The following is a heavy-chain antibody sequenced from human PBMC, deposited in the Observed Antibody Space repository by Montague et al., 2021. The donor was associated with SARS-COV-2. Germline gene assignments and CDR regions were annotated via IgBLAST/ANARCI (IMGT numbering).Heavy chain of an antibody. V-gene: IGHV4-39*01. D-gene: IGHD2-2*01. Sequence: SETLSLTCSVSGGSISSTSFFWAWIRQPPGKGLDWVGSMYSSGTTYYNPSLKSRVTISGDTSRNQLSVRLSSVTAADTAVYYCARSTSCWFIYWGQGTLVTVSS. J-gene: IGHJ4*02. CDR1: GGSISSTSFF. CDR3: ARSTSCWFIY. CDR2: MYSSGTT.